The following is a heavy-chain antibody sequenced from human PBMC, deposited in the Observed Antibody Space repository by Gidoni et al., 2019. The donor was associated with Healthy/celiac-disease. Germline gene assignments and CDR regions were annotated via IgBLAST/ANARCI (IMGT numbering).Heavy chain of an antibody. D-gene: IGHD2-8*01. Sequence: QVQLVQSGAEVKKPGASVKVSCKASGYTFTSYDINWVRQATGQGLEWMGWMNPNSGNTGYAQKVQGRVTMTRKTSISTAYMELSSRRAEDTAVYYCARGRALMVYGGNWFDPWGQGTLVTVSS. J-gene: IGHJ5*02. CDR1: GYTFTSYD. V-gene: IGHV1-8*01. CDR2: MNPNSGNT. CDR3: ARGRALMVYGGNWFDP.